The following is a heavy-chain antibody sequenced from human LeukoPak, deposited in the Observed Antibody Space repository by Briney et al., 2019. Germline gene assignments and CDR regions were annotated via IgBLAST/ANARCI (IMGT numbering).Heavy chain of an antibody. CDR2: MNPNSGNT. D-gene: IGHD3-9*01. CDR3: ARAGVRHFDWLLSPYYYYYMDV. CDR1: GYTFTSYD. J-gene: IGHJ6*03. Sequence: ASVKVSCKASGYTFTSYDINWVRQATGQGLEWMGWMNPNSGNTGYAQKFQGRVTITRNTSISTAYMELSSLRSEDTAVYYCARAGVRHFDWLLSPYYYYYMDVWGKGTTVTVSS. V-gene: IGHV1-8*03.